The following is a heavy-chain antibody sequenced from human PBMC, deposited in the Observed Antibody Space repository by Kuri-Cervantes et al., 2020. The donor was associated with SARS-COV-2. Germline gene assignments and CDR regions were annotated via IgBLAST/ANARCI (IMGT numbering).Heavy chain of an antibody. J-gene: IGHJ5*02. CDR1: GFTFSNYG. Sequence: GESLKISCAASGFTFSNYGMHWVRQAPGKGLGWVAVISYNGSNEYYADSVKGRFTISRDNSKNTLYLQVNSLRAEDTSVYYCARDSSNYYDSSGSPKVGWFDPWGQGTLVTVSS. D-gene: IGHD3-22*01. V-gene: IGHV3-30*03. CDR3: ARDSSNYYDSSGSPKVGWFDP. CDR2: ISYNGSNE.